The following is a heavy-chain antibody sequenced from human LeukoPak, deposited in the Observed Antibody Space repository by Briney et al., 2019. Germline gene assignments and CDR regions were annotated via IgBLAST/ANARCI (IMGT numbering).Heavy chain of an antibody. J-gene: IGHJ1*01. CDR2: INPTSGGT. V-gene: IGHV1-2*02. D-gene: IGHD3-22*01. CDR1: GYTFTGYY. CDR3: ARGSYDSSDFEYFHH. Sequence: ASVKVSCKASGYTFTGYYMHWVRQAPGQGLEWMGWINPTSGGTSYAQKFQGRVTMTRDTSIGTAYMELNRLRSDDTAVYYCARGSYDSSDFEYFHHWGQGTLVTVSS.